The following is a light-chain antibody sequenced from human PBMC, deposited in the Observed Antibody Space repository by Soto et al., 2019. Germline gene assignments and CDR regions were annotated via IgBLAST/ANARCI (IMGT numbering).Light chain of an antibody. CDR1: SSNIGAGYE. J-gene: IGLJ2*01. Sequence: QSVLTQPPSVSGAPGQRGTISCTGSSSNIGAGYEVHWYQQLPGTAPKLLIYGNSNRPSGVPDRFSGSKSGTSASLAITGLQAEDEADYYCQSYDSSLSGSGVFGGGTKVTVL. CDR2: GNS. V-gene: IGLV1-40*01. CDR3: QSYDSSLSGSGV.